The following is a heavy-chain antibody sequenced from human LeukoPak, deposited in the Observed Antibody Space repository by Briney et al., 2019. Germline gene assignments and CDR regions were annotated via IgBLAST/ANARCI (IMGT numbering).Heavy chain of an antibody. V-gene: IGHV3-23*01. D-gene: IGHD5-18*01. Sequence: PGGSLRLSCAASGFTFSSYAMSWVRQAPGKGLEWVSAISGSGGSTYYADSVKGRFTISRDNSKNTLYLQMNSLKTEDTAVYYCTTDLIGYSYGLTYKSWGQGTLVTVSS. CDR1: GFTFSSYA. CDR2: ISGSGGST. CDR3: TTDLIGYSYGLTYKS. J-gene: IGHJ5*02.